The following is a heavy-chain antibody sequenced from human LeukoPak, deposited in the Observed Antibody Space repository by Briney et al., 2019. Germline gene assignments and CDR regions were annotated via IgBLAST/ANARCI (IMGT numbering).Heavy chain of an antibody. V-gene: IGHV3-48*03. Sequence: QPGGSLRLSCAASGFSLSSYEMNWVRQAPGKGLEWVSHISSRGSTIYYADSVKGRFTISRDNAKNSLYLQMNSLRAEDTAVYYCARVGWVLRYAFDIWGQGTMVTVSS. J-gene: IGHJ3*02. CDR3: ARVGWVLRYAFDI. CDR1: GFSLSSYE. D-gene: IGHD3-16*01. CDR2: ISSRGSTI.